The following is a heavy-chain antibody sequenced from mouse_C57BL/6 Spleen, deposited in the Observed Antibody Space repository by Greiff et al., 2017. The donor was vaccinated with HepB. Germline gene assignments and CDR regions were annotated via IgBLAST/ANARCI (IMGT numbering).Heavy chain of an antibody. D-gene: IGHD1-1*01. CDR1: GYSFTGYY. Sequence: EVQLQQSGPELVKPGASVKISCKAPGYSFTGYYMNWVKQSPEKSLEWIGEINPSTGGTTYNQKFKAKATLTVDKSSSTAYMQLKSLTSEDSAVYYCARWGTTVVDYYAMDYWGQGTSVTVSS. J-gene: IGHJ4*01. CDR3: ARWGTTVVDYYAMDY. CDR2: INPSTGGT. V-gene: IGHV1-42*01.